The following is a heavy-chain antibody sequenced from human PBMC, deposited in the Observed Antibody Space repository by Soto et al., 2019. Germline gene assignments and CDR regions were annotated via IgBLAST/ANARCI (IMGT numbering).Heavy chain of an antibody. D-gene: IGHD3-3*01. V-gene: IGHV5-51*01. Sequence: GESLKISCQGSGSMFTRYWIGWVRQMPGKGLEWMGIIYPGDSDTRHSPSLEGQVTISADRSISTAYLQWSYLRASDTAMYYSARGFWSGKDRGTFHFDYWGQGTQVSVSS. J-gene: IGHJ4*02. CDR2: IYPGDSDT. CDR1: GSMFTRYW. CDR3: ARGFWSGKDRGTFHFDY.